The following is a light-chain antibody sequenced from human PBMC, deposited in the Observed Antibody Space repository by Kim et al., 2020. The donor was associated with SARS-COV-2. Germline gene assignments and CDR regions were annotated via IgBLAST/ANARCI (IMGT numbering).Light chain of an antibody. CDR2: WAS. J-gene: IGKJ1*01. CDR3: QQYETTPPT. V-gene: IGKV4-1*01. CDR1: QDVFYSPRNKNY. Sequence: DTVMTQSPDSLAVSLGERATINCKSSQDVFYSPRNKNYLAWYQQKPGQPPKLLIYWASTRESGVPDRFSGSGSGTDFTLTISDLQAEDVAVYYCQQYETTPPTCGQGTKVDIK.